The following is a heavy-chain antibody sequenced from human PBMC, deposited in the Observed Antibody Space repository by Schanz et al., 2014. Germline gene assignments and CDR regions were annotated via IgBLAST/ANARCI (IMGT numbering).Heavy chain of an antibody. J-gene: IGHJ5*02. Sequence: EVQLVESGGGLVKPGGSLRLSCAASGFNFITFAMSWVRQAPGKGPEWVSAIGGDASRTYYADSVKGRFTISRDNSKSPMYLQINSMGADDTAVYYCARAPPLVRGIAGWFGPWGQGSLVTVSS. D-gene: IGHD3-10*01. CDR1: GFNFITFA. V-gene: IGHV3-23*04. CDR2: IGGDASRT. CDR3: ARAPPLVRGIAGWFGP.